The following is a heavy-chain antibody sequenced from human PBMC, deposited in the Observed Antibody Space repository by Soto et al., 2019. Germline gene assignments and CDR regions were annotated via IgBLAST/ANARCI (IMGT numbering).Heavy chain of an antibody. D-gene: IGHD6-19*01. CDR2: INAGNGNT. CDR1: GYTFTSYA. CDR3: ARSVAVAADFDY. Sequence: ASVKVSCKASGYTFTSYAMHWVRQAPGQRLEWMGWINAGNGNTKYSQKFQGRVTITRDTSASTAYMELSSLRSEDTAVYYCARSVAVAADFDYWGQGTLVTVSS. V-gene: IGHV1-3*01. J-gene: IGHJ4*02.